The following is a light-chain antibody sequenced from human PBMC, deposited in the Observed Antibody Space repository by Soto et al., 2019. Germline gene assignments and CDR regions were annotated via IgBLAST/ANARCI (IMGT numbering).Light chain of an antibody. V-gene: IGKV3-20*01. CDR3: QQYHNSPRT. CDR1: QSVGGSS. CDR2: DTS. Sequence: ETLLTQSPGTLSLSPGERATLSCRASQSVGGSSLAWYQQRPGQAPRLLIYDTSNRATGIPDRFSGSGSGTDFTLTISRXEPEDFAVYYCQQYHNSPRTFGQGTKVDIK. J-gene: IGKJ1*01.